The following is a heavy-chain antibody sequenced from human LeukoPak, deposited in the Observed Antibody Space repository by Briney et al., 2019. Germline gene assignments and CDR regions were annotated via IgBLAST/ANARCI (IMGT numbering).Heavy chain of an antibody. CDR1: GYSISSGYY. V-gene: IGHV4-38-2*01. CDR2: IYHSGST. Sequence: SETLSLTCAVSGYSISSGYYWGWIRQPPGKGLEWIGSIYHSGSTYYNPSLKSRVTISVDTSKNQFSLKLSSVTAADTAVYYCARGLQLMQPLDALDIWGQGAKVTVSS. CDR3: ARGLQLMQPLDALDI. D-gene: IGHD3-16*01. J-gene: IGHJ3*02.